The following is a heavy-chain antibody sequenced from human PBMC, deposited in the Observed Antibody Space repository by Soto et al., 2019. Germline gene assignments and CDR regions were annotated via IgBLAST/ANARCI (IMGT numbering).Heavy chain of an antibody. V-gene: IGHV4-39*01. J-gene: IGHJ4*02. D-gene: IGHD3-9*01. CDR1: GGSISSSSYY. CDR2: IYYSGST. Sequence: PSETLSLTCTVSGGSISSSSYYWGWIRQPPGKGLEWIGSIYYSGSTYYNPSLKSRVTISVDTSKNQFSLKLSSVTAADTAVYYCAVEYYDILTGYYFDYWGQGTLVTVSS. CDR3: AVEYYDILTGYYFDY.